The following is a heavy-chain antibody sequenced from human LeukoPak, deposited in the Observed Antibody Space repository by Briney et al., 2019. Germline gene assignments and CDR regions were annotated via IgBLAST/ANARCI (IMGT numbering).Heavy chain of an antibody. CDR2: IYYTGNT. D-gene: IGHD1-26*01. CDR3: ARVVGATYYFDY. J-gene: IGHJ4*02. V-gene: IGHV4-39*07. Sequence: SETLSLTCSVSGDSITGYYWGWIRQPPGKGLEWIGNIYYTGNTYYNSSLKSRVTISVDTSKNQFSLKLSSVTAADTAVYYCARVVGATYYFDYWGQGTLVTVSS. CDR1: GDSITGYY.